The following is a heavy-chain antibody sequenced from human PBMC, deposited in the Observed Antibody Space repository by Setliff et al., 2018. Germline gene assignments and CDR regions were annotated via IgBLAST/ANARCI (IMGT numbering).Heavy chain of an antibody. CDR3: AREVWNIYDNDNSWSGYSDH. Sequence: GGSLRLSCEASGFIFKNHALTWVRQVPGKGLEWVSAVSGGGDYTYYADSVKGRFTISRDNSKNTVYLQMNSLRAEDTALYYCAREVWNIYDNDNSWSGYSDHWGQGTLVTVSS. CDR1: GFIFKNHA. J-gene: IGHJ4*02. V-gene: IGHV3-23*01. CDR2: VSGGGDYT. D-gene: IGHD3-3*01.